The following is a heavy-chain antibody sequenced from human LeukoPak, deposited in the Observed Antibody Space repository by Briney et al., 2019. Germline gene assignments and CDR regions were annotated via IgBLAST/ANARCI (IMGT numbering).Heavy chain of an antibody. CDR3: ARINYRAFSI. J-gene: IGHJ3*02. CDR1: AFTVTTNY. V-gene: IGHV3-66*01. D-gene: IGHD4-11*01. Sequence: GGSLRVSCVASAFTVTTNYMIWVRQAPGKGLEWVSLIYGDGSTYYADSVKGRVTISRDNSKNTVFLQMNSLRAEDTALYYCARINYRAFSIWGQGTMVTVSS. CDR2: IYGDGST.